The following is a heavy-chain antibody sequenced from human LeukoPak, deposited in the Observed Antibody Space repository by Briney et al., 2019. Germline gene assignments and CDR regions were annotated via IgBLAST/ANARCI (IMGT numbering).Heavy chain of an antibody. V-gene: IGHV3-23*01. CDR1: GFTFSSYA. Sequence: GGSLRLSCAASGFTFSSYAMNWVRQAPGKGLEWVSAISGSGGSTYYADSVKGRFTISRDNSKNMLYLQMNSLRAEDTALYYCAKDLFGYYGSGSYYDYWGQGTLVTVSS. D-gene: IGHD3-10*01. J-gene: IGHJ4*02. CDR2: ISGSGGST. CDR3: AKDLFGYYGSGSYYDY.